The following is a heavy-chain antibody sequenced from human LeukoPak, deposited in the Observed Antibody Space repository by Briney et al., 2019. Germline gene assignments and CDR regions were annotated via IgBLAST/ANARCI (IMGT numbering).Heavy chain of an antibody. CDR3: AKFSLYYDSSGYYYEALDY. D-gene: IGHD3-22*01. J-gene: IGHJ4*02. CDR2: ISGSGGNT. CDR1: GFTFNNYA. V-gene: IGHV3-23*01. Sequence: GGSLRLSCAASGFTFNNYAMSWVRQAPGKGLEWVSVISGSGGNTHYADSVKGRFTISRDISKNTLYLQMNSLRAEDTAVYYCAKFSLYYDSSGYYYEALDYWGQGTLVTVSS.